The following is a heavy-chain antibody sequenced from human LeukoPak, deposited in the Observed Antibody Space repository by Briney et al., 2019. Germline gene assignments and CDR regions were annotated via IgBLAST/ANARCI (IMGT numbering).Heavy chain of an antibody. V-gene: IGHV3-21*01. D-gene: IGHD3-22*01. Sequence: GGSLRPSCAASGFTFSPYTMNWVRQAPGKGLEWVSSISSSSSYIYYADSVKGRFTISRDNAKNSLYLQMSSLRAEDTAVYYCARGRDTNYYDSSGYQDYWGQGTLVTVSS. CDR1: GFTFSPYT. CDR3: ARGRDTNYYDSSGYQDY. J-gene: IGHJ4*02. CDR2: ISSSSSYI.